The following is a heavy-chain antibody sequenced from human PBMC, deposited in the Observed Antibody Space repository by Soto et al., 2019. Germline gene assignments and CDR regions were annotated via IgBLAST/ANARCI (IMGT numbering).Heavy chain of an antibody. CDR2: IIPIFGTA. CDR3: AESGGQHYYYGMDV. D-gene: IGHD3-10*01. Sequence: QVQLVQSGAEVKKPGSSVKVSCKASGGTFSSYAISWVRQAPGQGLEWMGGIIPIFGTANYAQKFQGRVTITADESTSTADMELSSLRSEDTAVYYCAESGGQHYYYGMDVWGQGTTVTVSS. J-gene: IGHJ6*02. V-gene: IGHV1-69*12. CDR1: GGTFSSYA.